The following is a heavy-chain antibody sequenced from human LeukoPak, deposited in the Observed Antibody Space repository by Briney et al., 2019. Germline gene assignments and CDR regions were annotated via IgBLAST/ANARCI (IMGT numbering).Heavy chain of an antibody. D-gene: IGHD2-2*01. CDR1: DYSINSGHY. CDR2: IYHSGRT. CDR3: ARHASPDIVKVPAATFDY. J-gene: IGHJ4*02. V-gene: IGHV4-38-2*01. Sequence: PSETLSLTCAVSDYSINSGHYWGWIRQPPGKGLEWIGSIYHSGRTYYNPSLKSRVTTSVDTSKNQFSLKLTSVTAADTAVYYCARHASPDIVKVPAATFDYWGQGTLVTVSS.